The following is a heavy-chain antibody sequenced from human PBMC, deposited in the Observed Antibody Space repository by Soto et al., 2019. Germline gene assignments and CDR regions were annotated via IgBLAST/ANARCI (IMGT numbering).Heavy chain of an antibody. J-gene: IGHJ6*02. CDR3: ARDVPIGYCSGGSCPALDGMDV. Sequence: GASVKVSCKASGYTFTSYYMHWVRQAPGQGHERIGIINPSGGSTSYAQKFQGRVTMTRDTSTSTVYMELSGLRSEDTAVYYCARDVPIGYCSGGSCPALDGMDVWGQGTTVTVSS. D-gene: IGHD2-15*01. CDR2: INPSGGST. V-gene: IGHV1-46*01. CDR1: GYTFTSYY.